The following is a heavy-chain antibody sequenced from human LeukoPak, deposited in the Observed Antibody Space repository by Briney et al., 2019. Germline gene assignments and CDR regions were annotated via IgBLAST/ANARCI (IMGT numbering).Heavy chain of an antibody. CDR2: IKPDGSEM. J-gene: IGHJ4*02. V-gene: IGHV3-7*02. CDR3: ATGRWLRLFDY. Sequence: GGSLRLSCAASGXTFSDYWMDWARQAPGKGLEWVANIKPDGSEMYYVDAVKGRFTISRDNATNTLYLQMNSLRVEDTAVYYCATGRWLRLFDYWGQGTLVTVSS. D-gene: IGHD5-24*01. CDR1: GXTFSDYW.